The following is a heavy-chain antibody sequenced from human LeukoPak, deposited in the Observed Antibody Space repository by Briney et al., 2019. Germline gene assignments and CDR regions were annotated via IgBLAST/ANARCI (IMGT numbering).Heavy chain of an antibody. D-gene: IGHD2-8*01. CDR1: GFSVRNNY. Sequence: GGSLRLSCAASGFSVRNNYMSWVRQAPGKGLEWVSVLYSGGSTYYADAVKGRFTVSRDNSNNTLYLQMNSLRAEDTAVYYCASLKSLRYCTNGVCYFLDPWGQGTLVTVSS. CDR3: ASLKSLRYCTNGVCYFLDP. V-gene: IGHV3-66*01. CDR2: LYSGGST. J-gene: IGHJ5*02.